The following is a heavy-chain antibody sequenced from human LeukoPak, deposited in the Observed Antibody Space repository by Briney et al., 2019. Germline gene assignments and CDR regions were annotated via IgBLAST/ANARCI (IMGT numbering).Heavy chain of an antibody. V-gene: IGHV4-34*01. CDR3: ARGRGHDYGGNFDY. J-gene: IGHJ4*02. Sequence: GSLRLSCAASGFTVSSNYMSWVRQAPGKGLEWIGEINHSGSTNYNPSLKSRVTISVDTSKNQFSLKLSSVTAADTAVYYCARGRGHDYGGNFDYWGQGTLVTVSS. CDR2: INHSGST. CDR1: GFTVSSNY. D-gene: IGHD4-23*01.